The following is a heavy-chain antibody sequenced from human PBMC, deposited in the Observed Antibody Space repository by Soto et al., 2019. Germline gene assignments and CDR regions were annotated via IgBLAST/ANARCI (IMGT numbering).Heavy chain of an antibody. V-gene: IGHV3-7*04. D-gene: IGHD3-22*01. CDR1: GFTFSSYW. J-gene: IGHJ6*02. CDR3: ARFYYDSSGYLPSPYYYYYGMDV. Sequence: GGSLRLSCAASGFTFSSYWMSWVRQAPGKGLEWVANIKQDGSEKYYVDSVKGRFTISRDNAKNSLYLQMNSLGAEDTAVYYCARFYYDSSGYLPSPYYYYYGMDVWGQGTTVPVSS. CDR2: IKQDGSEK.